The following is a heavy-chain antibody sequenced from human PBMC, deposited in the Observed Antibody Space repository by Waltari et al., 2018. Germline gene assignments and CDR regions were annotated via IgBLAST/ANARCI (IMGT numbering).Heavy chain of an antibody. Sequence: QVQVVQSGAEVQQPGSSVTVSCTVSGDTFTKYAISWVRQAPGQGLEWMGRIVPILRMTNYAQKFQGRVTLTATTSTTTAFMELSSLRSDDTAVYYCALSPQQLMAFDFWGQGTMVTVSS. CDR3: ALSPQQLMAFDF. V-gene: IGHV1-69*04. D-gene: IGHD6-13*01. J-gene: IGHJ3*01. CDR2: IVPILRMT. CDR1: GDTFTKYA.